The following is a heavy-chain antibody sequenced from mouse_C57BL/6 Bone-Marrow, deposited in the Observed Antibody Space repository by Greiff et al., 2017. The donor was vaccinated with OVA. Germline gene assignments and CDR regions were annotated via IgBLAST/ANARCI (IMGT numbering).Heavy chain of an antibody. CDR3: AREKDYGKDAMDY. Sequence: VQLQQSGPGLVKPSQSLSLTCSFTGYSLTSGYYWNWILQFPGNKLEWMGYISYDGSNNYNPSLKNRLSITRDTSKNQFFLKLNSVTTEDTATYYCAREKDYGKDAMDYWGQGTSVTVSS. CDR2: ISYDGSN. V-gene: IGHV3-6*01. D-gene: IGHD1-1*01. J-gene: IGHJ4*01. CDR1: GYSLTSGYY.